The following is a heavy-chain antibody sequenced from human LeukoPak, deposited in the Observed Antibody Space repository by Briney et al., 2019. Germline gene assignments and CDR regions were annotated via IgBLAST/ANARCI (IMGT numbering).Heavy chain of an antibody. CDR1: GGSISSSNW. CDR2: IYHSGST. D-gene: IGHD5-12*01. J-gene: IGHJ4*02. V-gene: IGHV4-4*02. CDR3: ARVRDGYSGYDSDY. Sequence: SETLSLTCAVSGGSISSSNWWSWVRQPPGKGLEWIGEIYHSGSTNYNPSLKSRVTISVDKSKNQFSLKLSSVTAADTAVYYCARVRDGYSGYDSDYWGQGTLVTVSS.